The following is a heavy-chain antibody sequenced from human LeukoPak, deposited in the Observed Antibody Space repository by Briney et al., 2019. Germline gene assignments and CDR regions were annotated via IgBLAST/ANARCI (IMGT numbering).Heavy chain of an antibody. J-gene: IGHJ6*04. V-gene: IGHV7-4-1*02. CDR3: ARWFGSSSSSSESLDV. Sequence: ASVKVSCKASGYNFMSYGMHWVRQAPGQGLEWMGWINTNTGNPTYAQGFTGRFVFSLDISVSTAYLQISSLKAEDTAVYYCARWFGSSSSSSESLDVWGKGTTVTVSS. CDR1: GYNFMSYG. CDR2: INTNTGNP. D-gene: IGHD6-6*01.